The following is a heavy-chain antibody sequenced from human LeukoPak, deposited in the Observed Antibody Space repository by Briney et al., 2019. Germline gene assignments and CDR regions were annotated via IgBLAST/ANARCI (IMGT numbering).Heavy chain of an antibody. Sequence: SETLSLTCTVSGGSIGSYYWSWIRQPPGKGLEWIGYIYYSGSTNYNPSLKSRVTISVDTSKNQFSLKLSSVTAADTAVYYCARRTGYFDYWGQGTLVTVSS. V-gene: IGHV4-59*08. CDR3: ARRTGYFDY. CDR1: GGSIGSYY. J-gene: IGHJ4*02. CDR2: IYYSGST. D-gene: IGHD1-1*01.